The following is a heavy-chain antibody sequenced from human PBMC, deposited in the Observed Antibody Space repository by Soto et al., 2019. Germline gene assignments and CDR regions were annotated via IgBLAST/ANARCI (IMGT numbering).Heavy chain of an antibody. CDR3: ARDQGRIAAADPGNDWFDP. CDR2: ISAYNGNT. Sequence: ASVKVSCKASGYTFTNFGISWVRQAPGQGLEWMGWISAYNGNTNYAQKFQGRVTMTTDTSTSTVYMELRSLRSDDTAVYYCARDQGRIAAADPGNDWFDPWGQGTLVTVSS. D-gene: IGHD6-13*01. J-gene: IGHJ5*02. CDR1: GYTFTNFG. V-gene: IGHV1-18*01.